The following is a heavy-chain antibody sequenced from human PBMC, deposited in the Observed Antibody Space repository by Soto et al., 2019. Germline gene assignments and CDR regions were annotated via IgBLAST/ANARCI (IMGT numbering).Heavy chain of an antibody. D-gene: IGHD3-10*01. V-gene: IGHV1-3*01. CDR2: INVGNGDT. CDR1: GYTFIRYA. J-gene: IGHJ4*02. CDR3: ARVRSGVGWDY. Sequence: QVQLVQSGAEVKKPGASVKVPCKASGYTFIRYAMHWVRQAPGQGLEWMGWINVGNGDTKDSQKFQGRVTFTRDTSASTVYMELSSLRSEDTAVYYCARVRSGVGWDYWGQGTLVTVSS.